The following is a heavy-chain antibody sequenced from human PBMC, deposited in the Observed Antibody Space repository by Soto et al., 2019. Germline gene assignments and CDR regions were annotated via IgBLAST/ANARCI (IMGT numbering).Heavy chain of an antibody. D-gene: IGHD4-17*01. CDR3: ARDPTNDYGDDTCDY. V-gene: IGHV1-18*04. CDR1: GYTFTSYG. CDR2: IIPSYDKT. Sequence: ASVKVSCKASGYTFTSYGISWVRQAPVQGLEYMGRIIPSYDKTKYAQKLQGRLTVTADMYTSTVYMELSSLRSEDTAVYYCARDPTNDYGDDTCDYWGQGTKVTVSS. J-gene: IGHJ4*02.